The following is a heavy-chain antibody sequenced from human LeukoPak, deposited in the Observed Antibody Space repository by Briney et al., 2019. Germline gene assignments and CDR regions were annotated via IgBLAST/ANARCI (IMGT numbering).Heavy chain of an antibody. D-gene: IGHD2-21*02. V-gene: IGHV3-23*01. CDR1: GFPFNSYA. CDR2: MSDTGVHK. CDR3: VKKVVMTTEHWGFDY. J-gene: IGHJ4*02. Sequence: PGGSLRVSCAASGFPFNSYAMGWVRQAPGEGLDWVSSMSDTGVHKFYADSVKGRFIISRDNSKNMVYLQMNSLRAEDTAVYFCVKKVVMTTEHWGFDYWGQGTLVTVSS.